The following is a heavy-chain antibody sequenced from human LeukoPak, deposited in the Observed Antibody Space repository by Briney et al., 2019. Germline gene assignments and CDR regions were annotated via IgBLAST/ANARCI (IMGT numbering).Heavy chain of an antibody. Sequence: GRSLRLSCAASGFTFRDYSMNWVRQAPGKGLEWVASVNTVSSYIFYADSMRGRFHISRDNAKNSLFLQMNSLRAEETAVYYFSRLRRNSDRSDFFYYYDHWGQGTLVTVSS. V-gene: IGHV3-21*01. CDR2: VNTVSSYI. CDR1: GFTFRDYS. J-gene: IGHJ4*02. D-gene: IGHD3-22*01. CDR3: SRLRRNSDRSDFFYYYDH.